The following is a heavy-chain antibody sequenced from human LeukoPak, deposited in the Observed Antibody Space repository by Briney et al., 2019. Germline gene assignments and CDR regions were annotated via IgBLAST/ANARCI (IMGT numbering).Heavy chain of an antibody. CDR1: GFTLRSYG. D-gene: IGHD3-3*01. Sequence: GGSLRLSCAALGFTLRSYGMHGVRQAPGKGRDGWAVLCNDGSNKYYADSVKGRFTISRDNSKNTLYLQMNSLRAEDTAVYYCARDPPYYDFWSGRNWFDPWGQGTLVTVSS. CDR3: ARDPPYYDFWSGRNWFDP. J-gene: IGHJ5*02. V-gene: IGHV3-33*01. CDR2: LCNDGSNK.